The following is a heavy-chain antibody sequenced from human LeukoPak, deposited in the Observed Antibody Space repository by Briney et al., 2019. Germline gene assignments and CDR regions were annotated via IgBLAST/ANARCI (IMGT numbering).Heavy chain of an antibody. V-gene: IGHV3-30*02. D-gene: IGHD1-26*01. CDR1: GFTFSSYG. Sequence: GRSLRLSWAAAGFTFSSYGMHWVRQAPGKGLEWVALIRYDGSNKYYADSVKGRFTISRDNSKNTLYLQMNSLRAEDTAVYYCAKDLAHIVGATTGDYWGQGTLVTVSS. CDR3: AKDLAHIVGATTGDY. J-gene: IGHJ4*02. CDR2: IRYDGSNK.